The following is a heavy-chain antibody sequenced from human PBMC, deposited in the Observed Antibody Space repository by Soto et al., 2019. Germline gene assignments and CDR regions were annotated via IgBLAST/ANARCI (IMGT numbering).Heavy chain of an antibody. J-gene: IGHJ4*02. Sequence: QITLKESGPTVVKPTQTLTLTCSLSGFSLNTGGVGVGWIRQPPGKALEWLAVIYWDDDKSWNPSLRDRLNINRGDSDDQVVLTVTNMGPVDTGTYYCARRRGGFGGGWTTPYFEYWGPGVPGHRLL. V-gene: IGHV2-5*02. D-gene: IGHD6-19*01. CDR1: GFSLNTGGVG. CDR2: IYWDDDK. CDR3: ARRRGGFGGGWTTPYFEY.